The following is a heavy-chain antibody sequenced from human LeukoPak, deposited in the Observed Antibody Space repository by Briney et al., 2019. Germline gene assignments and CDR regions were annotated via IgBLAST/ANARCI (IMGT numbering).Heavy chain of an antibody. Sequence: PGGSLRLSCAASGFTVSSNYMSWLRQAPGKGLEWVSVIYSGGSTYYADSVKGRFTISRDNSKNTLYLQMNSLRAEDTAVYDCARDWVDGFTSDAFDIWGQETMVIVSS. V-gene: IGHV3-53*01. J-gene: IGHJ3*02. D-gene: IGHD5-24*01. CDR3: ARDWVDGFTSDAFDI. CDR2: IYSGGST. CDR1: GFTVSSNY.